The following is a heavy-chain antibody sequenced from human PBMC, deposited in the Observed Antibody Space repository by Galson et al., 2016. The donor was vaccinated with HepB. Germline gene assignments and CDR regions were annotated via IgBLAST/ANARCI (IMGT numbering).Heavy chain of an antibody. J-gene: IGHJ4*02. CDR3: ARGGALQGITVVRGIIY. Sequence: SVKVSCKAYGGTFSSYVISWVRQAPGQGLEWMGGIIPIFGTANYAQTFQGRVTITADKSTSTAYMELNSLRSEDTAVYYCARGGALQGITVVRGIIYWGQGTLVTVSS. CDR2: IIPIFGTA. D-gene: IGHD3-10*01. CDR1: GGTFSSYV. V-gene: IGHV1-69*06.